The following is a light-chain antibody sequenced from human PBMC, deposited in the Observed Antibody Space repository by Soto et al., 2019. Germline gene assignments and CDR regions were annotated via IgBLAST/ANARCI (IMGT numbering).Light chain of an antibody. Sequence: DIQTTQSPPSPSASMGDRITITCRASQSINTYLNWYQQKPGNAPKLLIYAASSLQSGVPSRFSGNGSGTDFHLSISSLRPEDFATYYCQQSYRTPWAVGPGTKVDIK. J-gene: IGKJ1*01. CDR2: AAS. CDR1: QSINTY. V-gene: IGKV1-39*01. CDR3: QQSYRTPWA.